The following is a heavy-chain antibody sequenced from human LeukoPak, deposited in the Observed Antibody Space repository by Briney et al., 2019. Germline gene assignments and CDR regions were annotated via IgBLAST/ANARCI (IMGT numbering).Heavy chain of an antibody. V-gene: IGHV3-7*01. CDR3: ARMTALDY. Sequence: GGSLRLSCAASGFTFSSYAMSWVRQAPGKGLEWVANIKQDGSEKYYVDSVKGRFTISRDNAKNSLYLQMNSLRAEDTAVYYCARMTALDYWGQGTLVTVSS. CDR2: IKQDGSEK. J-gene: IGHJ4*02. CDR1: GFTFSSYA.